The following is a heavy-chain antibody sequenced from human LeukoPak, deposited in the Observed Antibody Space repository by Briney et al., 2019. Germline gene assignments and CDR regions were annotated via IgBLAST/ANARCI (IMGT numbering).Heavy chain of an antibody. V-gene: IGHV1-69*13. J-gene: IGHJ4*02. CDR2: IIPIFGTA. CDR3: ATTHGYGSGSYYQN. Sequence: SVKVSCKASGGTFSSYAISWVRQAPGQGLEWMGGIIPIFGTANYAQKFQGRVTITADESTSTAYMELSSLRSEDTAVYYCATTHGYGSGSYYQNWGQGTLVTVSS. CDR1: GGTFSSYA. D-gene: IGHD3-10*01.